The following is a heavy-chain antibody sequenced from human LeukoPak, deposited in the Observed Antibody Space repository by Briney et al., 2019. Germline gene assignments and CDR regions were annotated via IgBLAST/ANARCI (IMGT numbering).Heavy chain of an antibody. D-gene: IGHD3-9*01. CDR1: GGTFSSYA. J-gene: IGHJ4*02. CDR2: IIPILGIA. Sequence: SVKVSCKASGGTFSSYAISWVRQAPGQGLEWMGRIIPILGIANYAQKFQGRVTITADKSTSTAYMELSSLRSEDTAVYYCAMGRYFDWLVFDYWGQGTLVTVSS. CDR3: AMGRYFDWLVFDY. V-gene: IGHV1-69*04.